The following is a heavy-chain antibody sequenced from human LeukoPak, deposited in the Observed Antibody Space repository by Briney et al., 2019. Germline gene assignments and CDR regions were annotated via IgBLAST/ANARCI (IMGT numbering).Heavy chain of an antibody. CDR2: IYYSGTT. V-gene: IGHV4-59*01. Sequence: SETLSLTCTVSGGSISNYYWNWIRQPPGKGLEWIGYIYYSGTTNYNPSLKSRVSMSVDTSKNQFSLKLSSVTAADTAVYYCARDQTYYDSSVWGTDYWGQGTLVTVSS. CDR1: GGSISNYY. D-gene: IGHD3-22*01. J-gene: IGHJ4*02. CDR3: ARDQTYYDSSVWGTDY.